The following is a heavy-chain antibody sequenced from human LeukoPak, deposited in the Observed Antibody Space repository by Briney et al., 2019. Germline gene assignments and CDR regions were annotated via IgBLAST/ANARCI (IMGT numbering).Heavy chain of an antibody. CDR3: ASSRMGYYFDY. J-gene: IGHJ4*02. CDR1: GGSISSSSYY. V-gene: IGHV4-39*07. Sequence: SETLSLTCTVSGGSISSSSYYWGWIRQPPGKGLEWIGSIYYSGSTYYNPSLKSRVTISVDTSKNQFSLKLSSMTAADTAVYYCASSRMGYYFDYWGQGTLVTVSS. D-gene: IGHD1-26*01. CDR2: IYYSGST.